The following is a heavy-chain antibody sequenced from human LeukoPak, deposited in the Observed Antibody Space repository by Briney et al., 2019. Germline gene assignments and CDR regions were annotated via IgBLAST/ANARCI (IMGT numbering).Heavy chain of an antibody. V-gene: IGHV3-48*03. CDR3: AKALPNDYVWGSYRPVAFDY. J-gene: IGHJ4*02. CDR1: GFTFSSYE. D-gene: IGHD3-16*02. CDR2: ISSRGSTI. Sequence: PGGSLRLSCAASGFTFSSYEMNWVRQAPGKGLEWVSYISSRGSTIYYADSVKGRFTIYRDNAKNSLYLQMNSLRAEDTALYYCAKALPNDYVWGSYRPVAFDYWGQGTLVTVSS.